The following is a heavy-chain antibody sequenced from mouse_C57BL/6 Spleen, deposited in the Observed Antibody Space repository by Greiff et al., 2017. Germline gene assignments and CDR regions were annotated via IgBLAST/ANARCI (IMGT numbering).Heavy chain of an antibody. V-gene: IGHV1-80*01. CDR3: ARGIYYGSSDGGGDAMDY. J-gene: IGHJ4*01. Sequence: QVQLQQSGAELVKPGASVKISCKASGYAFSSYWMNWVKQRPGKGLEWIGQIYPGDGDTNYNGKFKGKATLTADKSSSTAYMQLSSLTSEDSAVYFCARGIYYGSSDGGGDAMDYWGQGTSVTVSS. CDR2: IYPGDGDT. D-gene: IGHD1-1*01. CDR1: GYAFSSYW.